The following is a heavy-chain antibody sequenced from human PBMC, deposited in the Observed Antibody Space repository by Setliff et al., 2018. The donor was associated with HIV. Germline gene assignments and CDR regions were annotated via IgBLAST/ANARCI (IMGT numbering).Heavy chain of an antibody. J-gene: IGHJ4*02. CDR3: ATFADGPDS. CDR2: IREDGREK. CDR1: GFSFSNSW. D-gene: IGHD3-3*01. Sequence: GGSLRLSCAASGFSFSNSWMTWVRQAPGRGLEWVATIREDGREKYYVGSVKGRFTISRDNAKRSLYLQMNRLKTDDTAFYYCATFADGPDSWGQGTLVTVSS. V-gene: IGHV3-7*01.